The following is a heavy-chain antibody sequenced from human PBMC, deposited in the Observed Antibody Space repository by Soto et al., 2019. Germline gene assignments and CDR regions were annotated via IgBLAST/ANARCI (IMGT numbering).Heavy chain of an antibody. CDR2: ISTTGGLK. Sequence: QVQLVESGGGVVQPGRSLRLSCAASGFTFSSFGMHWIRQAPGKGLEWVAVISTTGGLKYAADSVKGRFTISRDNSKDTLYLQMNSLRAEDTAVYFCAKASFSTSSTYDYWGQGSLVTVSS. V-gene: IGHV3-30*18. CDR1: GFTFSSFG. D-gene: IGHD6-6*01. CDR3: AKASFSTSSTYDY. J-gene: IGHJ4*02.